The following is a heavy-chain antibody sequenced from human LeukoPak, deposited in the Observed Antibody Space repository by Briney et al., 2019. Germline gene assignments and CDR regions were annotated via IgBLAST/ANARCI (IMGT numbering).Heavy chain of an antibody. D-gene: IGHD3-10*01. Sequence: GGSVRLSCAVSGFIFNNYWMGWVRQAPGKGLEWVANIKQDGSEKYYVDSVTGRFTISRDNAKNSLYLQTNSLRVDDTAMYYCARELPTGTDYFDYWGQGTLVTVSS. J-gene: IGHJ4*02. CDR2: IKQDGSEK. CDR1: GFIFNNYW. V-gene: IGHV3-7*01. CDR3: ARELPTGTDYFDY.